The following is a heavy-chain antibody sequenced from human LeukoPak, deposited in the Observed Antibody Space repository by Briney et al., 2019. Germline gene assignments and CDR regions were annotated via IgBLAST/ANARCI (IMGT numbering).Heavy chain of an antibody. CDR3: ARGRDDCSSTSCYTWGICYYYCYMDV. D-gene: IGHD2-2*02. J-gene: IGHJ6*03. CDR1: GGSLSSYY. V-gene: IGHV4-59*01. Sequence: SETLSLTCTVSGGSLSSYYWSWIRHPPGKGLEWIGYIYYSGSTNYNPSLRRRVTISVDTSKNQFSLKLSSVTAADTAVYYCARGRDDCSSTSCYTWGICYYYCYMDVWGKGTTVTVSS. CDR2: IYYSGST.